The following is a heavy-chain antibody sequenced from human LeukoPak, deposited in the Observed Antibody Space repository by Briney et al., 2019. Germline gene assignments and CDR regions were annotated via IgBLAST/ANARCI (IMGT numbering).Heavy chain of an antibody. D-gene: IGHD4-23*01. CDR3: ARRRTATVDFDY. J-gene: IGHJ4*02. Sequence: SETLSLTCTVSGGSISSSSYYWGWIRQPPGKGLEWIGSINYSGSTYYNPSLKSRVTISLNTSKNHFSLKLSSVTAADTAVYYCARRRTATVDFDYWGQGTLVTVSS. V-gene: IGHV4-39*02. CDR1: GGSISSSSYY. CDR2: INYSGST.